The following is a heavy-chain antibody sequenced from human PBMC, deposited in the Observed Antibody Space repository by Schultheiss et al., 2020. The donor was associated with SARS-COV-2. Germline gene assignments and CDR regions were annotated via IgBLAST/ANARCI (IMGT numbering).Heavy chain of an antibody. V-gene: IGHV1-2*06. D-gene: IGHD3-9*01. CDR1: GYTFTAYY. Sequence: ASVKVSCEASGYTFTAYYMHWVRQAPGQGLEWMGRINPNSGGTNYAQKFQGRVTMTRDTPISTAYMELSRLRSEDTAVYYCARYRLMTRSGYNWFDPWGQGTLVTVSS. CDR3: ARYRLMTRSGYNWFDP. CDR2: INPNSGGT. J-gene: IGHJ5*02.